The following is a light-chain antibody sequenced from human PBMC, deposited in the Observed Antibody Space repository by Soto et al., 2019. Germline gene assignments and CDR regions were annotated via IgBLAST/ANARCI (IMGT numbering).Light chain of an antibody. CDR2: GAS. CDR3: HQYRSSPYT. V-gene: IGKV3-20*01. J-gene: IGKJ2*01. CDR1: QSVSSSY. Sequence: DIVLTQSPGTLSLSPGERATLSCRASQSVSSSYLAWYQQIPGQAPRLLIDGASSRATGIPDRFSGSGSGPDFTLTISRLEPEDCAVYYCHQYRSSPYTFGQGTNLEIK.